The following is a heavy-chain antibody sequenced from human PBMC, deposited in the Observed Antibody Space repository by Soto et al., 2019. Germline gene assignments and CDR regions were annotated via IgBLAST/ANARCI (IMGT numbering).Heavy chain of an antibody. D-gene: IGHD6-13*01. CDR3: ARPSYSSSWYNPPDI. J-gene: IGHJ3*02. Sequence: GGSLRLSCAASGFTFGSYAMHWVRQAPGKGLEWVAVISYDGSNKYYADSVKGRFTISRDNSKNTLYLQMNSLRAEDTAVYYFARPSYSSSWYNPPDIWGQGTMVTVS. CDR1: GFTFGSYA. CDR2: ISYDGSNK. V-gene: IGHV3-30*04.